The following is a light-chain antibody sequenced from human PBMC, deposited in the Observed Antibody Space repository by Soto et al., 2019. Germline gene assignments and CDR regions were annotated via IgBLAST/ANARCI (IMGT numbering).Light chain of an antibody. J-gene: IGKJ5*01. CDR1: QGISSA. Sequence: AIPLTQSPSSLSASVGDRVSITCRASQGISSALAWYQHKPGKAPKILIYDASSLQSGVPSRFSGSESGTECTLTISSLQPEDFATYYCQQLKTYPFTFGQGTRLRLN. CDR2: DAS. V-gene: IGKV1-13*02. CDR3: QQLKTYPFT.